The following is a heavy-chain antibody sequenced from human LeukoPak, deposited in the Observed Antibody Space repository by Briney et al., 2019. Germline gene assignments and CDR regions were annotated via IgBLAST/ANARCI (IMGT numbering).Heavy chain of an antibody. V-gene: IGHV4-59*08. J-gene: IGHJ5*02. CDR1: GGSISSYY. CDR3: ARHGFRGDGYNWAANWFDP. Sequence: AETLSLTCTVSGGSISSYYWSWIRQPPGKGLEWVGYIYYSGSTNYNPSLKSRVTISVDKSKKQFSLKLSSVTAADTAVYYCARHGFRGDGYNWAANWFDPWGQGTLVTVSS. D-gene: IGHD5-24*01. CDR2: IYYSGST.